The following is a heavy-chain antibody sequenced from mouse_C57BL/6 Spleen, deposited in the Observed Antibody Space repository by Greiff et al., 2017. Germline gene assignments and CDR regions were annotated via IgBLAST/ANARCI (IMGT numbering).Heavy chain of an antibody. Sequence: QVQLQQSGAELARPGASVKLSCKASGYTFTSYGISWVKQRTGQGLEWIGEIYPRSGNTYYNEKFKGKATLTADKSSSTAYMELRSLTSEDSAVYFCARKGFITTVVADFDVWGTGTTVTVSS. V-gene: IGHV1-81*01. CDR1: GYTFTSYG. CDR2: IYPRSGNT. CDR3: ARKGFITTVVADFDV. D-gene: IGHD1-1*01. J-gene: IGHJ1*03.